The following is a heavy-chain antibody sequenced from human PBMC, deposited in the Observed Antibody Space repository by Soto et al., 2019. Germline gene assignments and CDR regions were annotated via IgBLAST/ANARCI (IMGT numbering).Heavy chain of an antibody. CDR2: IIPLFGTT. CDR1: GGTFSSYG. Sequence: ASVKVSCKASGGTFSSYGINWVRQAPGRGLEWMGGIIPLFGTTNYAQKSRGRVTVTANESTSTVYMELRGLTFEDTAVYYCARAHGSSWYNWFDPWGQGTLVTVSS. D-gene: IGHD6-13*01. J-gene: IGHJ5*02. V-gene: IGHV1-69*13. CDR3: ARAHGSSWYNWFDP.